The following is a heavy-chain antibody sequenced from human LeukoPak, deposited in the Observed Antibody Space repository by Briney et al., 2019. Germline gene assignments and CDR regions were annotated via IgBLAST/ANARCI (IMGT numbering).Heavy chain of an antibody. CDR2: INPNSGGT. V-gene: IGHV1-2*06. D-gene: IGHD6-13*01. CDR1: GYTFTGYY. J-gene: IGHJ4*02. CDR3: AARTLSSSWYD. Sequence: ASVKVSCKASGYTFTGYYMHWVRQTPGQGLEWMGRINPNSGGTNYAQKFQGRVTMTRDTSISTAYMELSRLRSDDTAVYYCAARTLSSSWYDWGQGTLVTVSS.